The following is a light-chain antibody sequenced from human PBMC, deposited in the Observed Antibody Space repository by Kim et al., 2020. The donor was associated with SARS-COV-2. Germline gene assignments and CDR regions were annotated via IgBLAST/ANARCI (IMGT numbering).Light chain of an antibody. CDR3: QQYNNWPL. Sequence: AVPAGERSPLSCRASQSVSSNLAWYQQKPGQAPRLLIYGASTRATGIPARFSGSGSGTEFTLTISSLQSEDFAVYYCQQYNNWPLFGGGTKVDIK. V-gene: IGKV3-15*01. J-gene: IGKJ4*01. CDR1: QSVSSN. CDR2: GAS.